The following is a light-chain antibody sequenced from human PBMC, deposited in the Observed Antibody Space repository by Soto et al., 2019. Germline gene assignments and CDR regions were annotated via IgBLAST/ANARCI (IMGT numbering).Light chain of an antibody. Sequence: EIVLTQSPGTLSLSPGERATLSCRASQSVSSSYLAWYQQKPGQAPRLLIYGASSSATGIPDRFSGSGSGTDFTLTISRLEPEDFAVYYCQQYGSSPSWTFGQGTKLEIK. CDR1: QSVSSSY. V-gene: IGKV3-20*01. CDR3: QQYGSSPSWT. CDR2: GAS. J-gene: IGKJ1*01.